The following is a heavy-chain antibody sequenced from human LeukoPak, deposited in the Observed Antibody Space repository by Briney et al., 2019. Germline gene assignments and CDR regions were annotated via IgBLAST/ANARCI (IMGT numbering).Heavy chain of an antibody. CDR2: ISYDGSYK. Sequence: GGSLRLSCAASGFTFSSYTIHWVRQAPGKGLEWVAIISYDGSYKYYTDSVMGRFTTSRDNSKNTLYLQMHSLRVEDAAVYHCARVRSPYCSGGSCPAAYYCGMDVWGQGTTVTVSS. D-gene: IGHD2-15*01. CDR3: ARVRSPYCSGGSCPAAYYCGMDV. V-gene: IGHV3-30-3*01. CDR1: GFTFSSYT. J-gene: IGHJ6*02.